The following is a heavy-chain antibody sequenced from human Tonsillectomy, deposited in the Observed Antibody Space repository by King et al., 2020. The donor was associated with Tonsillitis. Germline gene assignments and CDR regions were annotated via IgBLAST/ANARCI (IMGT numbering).Heavy chain of an antibody. CDR2: IYHSGKT. Sequence: QLQESGPGLVKPSETLSLTCAVSGYSISSDYYWGWIRQSPGKGLEWIGSIYHSGKTYYNPSLKSRVSMSVDTSKKQFSLRLSSVTAADTAIYYCARPGCSGRSCYLVIDYWGQGILVTVSS. J-gene: IGHJ4*02. D-gene: IGHD2-15*01. CDR3: ARPGCSGRSCYLVIDY. V-gene: IGHV4-38-2*01. CDR1: GYSISSDYY.